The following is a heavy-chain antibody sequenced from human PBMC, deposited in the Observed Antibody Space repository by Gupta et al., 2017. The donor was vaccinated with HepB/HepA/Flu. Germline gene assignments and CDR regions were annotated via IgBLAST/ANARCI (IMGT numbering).Heavy chain of an antibody. Sequence: QVQLQESGPGLVKPSQTLSLTCTVSGGSISSGGYSWSWIRQHPGKGLEWIGDIYYSGSTYYNPSLKSRVTISVDTSKNQFSLKLSSVTAADSAVYYCARAEAAAVAFDIWGQGTMVTVSS. CDR3: ARAEAAAVAFDI. D-gene: IGHD6-13*01. CDR1: GGSISSGGYS. CDR2: IYYSGST. J-gene: IGHJ3*02. V-gene: IGHV4-31*03.